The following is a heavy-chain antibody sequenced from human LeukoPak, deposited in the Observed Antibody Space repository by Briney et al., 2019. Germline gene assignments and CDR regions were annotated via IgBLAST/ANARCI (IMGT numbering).Heavy chain of an antibody. CDR3: ARDLPELQTYYGMDV. V-gene: IGHV4-39*02. Sequence: SETLSLTCSVSGGSISNSNYYWGWIRMPPGKGMEWIGTIYYSGSTNYNPSLKSRLTISVHTSKNQFSMKLTSMTAADTAVYYCARDLPELQTYYGMDVWGQGTTVTVSS. CDR1: GGSISNSNYY. CDR2: IYYSGST. D-gene: IGHD5-24*01. J-gene: IGHJ6*02.